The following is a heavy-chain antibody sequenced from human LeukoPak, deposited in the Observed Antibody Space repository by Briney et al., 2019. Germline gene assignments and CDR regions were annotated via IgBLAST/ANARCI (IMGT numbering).Heavy chain of an antibody. V-gene: IGHV4-4*07. J-gene: IGHJ3*02. CDR1: GGSISSYY. D-gene: IGHD2/OR15-2a*01. CDR3: ARDRCNSTTCASRGAFDI. CDR2: IYTSGST. Sequence: SETLSLTCTVSGGSISSYYWSWIRQPAGKGLEWVGRIYTSGSTNYNPSLTSRVTMSVDTSKNQFSLKLTSVTAADTAVYYCARDRCNSTTCASRGAFDIWGQGTMVTVSS.